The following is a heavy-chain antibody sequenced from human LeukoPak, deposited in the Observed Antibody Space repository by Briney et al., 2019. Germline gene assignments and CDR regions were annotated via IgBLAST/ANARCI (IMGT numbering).Heavy chain of an antibody. D-gene: IGHD1-1*01. CDR1: GGSMTTYA. V-gene: IGHV4-4*07. CDR2: FYSSGTN. J-gene: IGHJ5*02. Sequence: PSETLSLTCAVSGGSMTTYAWSWIRQSAGKGLEWIGRFYSSGTNYYNPSLKSRVSMSLDTFKKEVSLEMRSVTAADTAVYYCARDGPGYFDTWGQGILVTVSS. CDR3: ARDGPGYFDT.